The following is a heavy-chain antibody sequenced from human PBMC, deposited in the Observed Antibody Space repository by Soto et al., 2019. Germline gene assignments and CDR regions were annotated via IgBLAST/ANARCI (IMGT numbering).Heavy chain of an antibody. CDR1: GGSISSYY. Sequence: QVQLQESGPGLVKPSATLSLTCTVSGGSISSYYWSLIRQPPGKGLEWIGYSYYSGSTNYKPSLKSRVPRSVDTSKNQFSLKLSSVTAADTAVYYCASRYGYRFDYWGQGTLVTVS. J-gene: IGHJ4*02. CDR2: SYYSGST. V-gene: IGHV4-59*08. CDR3: ASRYGYRFDY. D-gene: IGHD1-1*01.